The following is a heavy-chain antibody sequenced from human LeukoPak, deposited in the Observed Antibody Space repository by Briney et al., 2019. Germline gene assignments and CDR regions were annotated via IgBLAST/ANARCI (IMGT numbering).Heavy chain of an antibody. V-gene: IGHV1-69*13. J-gene: IGHJ6*02. CDR1: GGTFSSYA. CDR3: AKVQNVGFSMDV. D-gene: IGHD1-26*01. Sequence: ASVKVSCKASGGTFSSYAISWVRQAPGQGLEWMGGIIPIFGTANYAQKFQGRVTITADDSTSTAYMELSSLRADDTAVYYCAKVQNVGFSMDVWGQGTTVTVSS. CDR2: IIPIFGTA.